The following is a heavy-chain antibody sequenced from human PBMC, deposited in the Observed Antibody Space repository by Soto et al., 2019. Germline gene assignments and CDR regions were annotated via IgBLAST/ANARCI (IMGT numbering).Heavy chain of an antibody. CDR3: ARDLMPNDRGLGDLAY. CDR2: ITSKTGDR. D-gene: IGHD3-22*01. V-gene: IGHV3-21*06. CDR1: GFTFNKYS. J-gene: IGHJ4*02. Sequence: PGGSLRLSCAASGFTFNKYSMNLFRHSPVKGLEWVSSITSKTGDRYYADSVKGRFIISRDNTKNSLSLQVTSLRDEDTAVYYCARDLMPNDRGLGDLAYWGQGTLVTVSS.